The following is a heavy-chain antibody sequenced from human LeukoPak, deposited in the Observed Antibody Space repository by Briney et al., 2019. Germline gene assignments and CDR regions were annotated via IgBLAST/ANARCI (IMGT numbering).Heavy chain of an antibody. CDR2: ISRNGGST. CDR1: GFTFNSYP. D-gene: IGHD4/OR15-4a*01. J-gene: IGHJ3*02. V-gene: IGHV3-64D*06. CDR3: VKESGFMVAPNSAFDI. Sequence: GGSLRLSCSASGFTFNSYPVHWVRQAPGKGLGYVSGISRNGGSTYYADSVKGRFTISRDNSKNTLYLQMSSLRAEDTAVYYCVKESGFMVAPNSAFDIWGQGTMVTVSS.